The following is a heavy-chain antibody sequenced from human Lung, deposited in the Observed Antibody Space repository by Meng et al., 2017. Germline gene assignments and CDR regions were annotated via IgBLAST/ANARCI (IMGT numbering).Heavy chain of an antibody. J-gene: IGHJ4*02. CDR2: INHSGRT. D-gene: IGHD4-11*01. Sequence: RLKSLEPRALPCVVSGGSFSDYYWSWIRPPPGKGLEWIGEINHSGRTNYNPSLESRATISVDTSQNNLSLKLSSVTAADSAVYYCARGPTTMAHDFDYWGQGTLVTVSS. V-gene: IGHV4-34*01. CDR1: GGSFSDYY. CDR3: ARGPTTMAHDFDY.